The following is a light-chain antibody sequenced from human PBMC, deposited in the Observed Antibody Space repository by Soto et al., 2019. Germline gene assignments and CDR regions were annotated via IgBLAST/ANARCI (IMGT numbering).Light chain of an antibody. V-gene: IGKV1-27*01. J-gene: IGKJ3*01. CDR3: QKYNSAPLT. Sequence: DIQMTQSPSSLSASVGDRVTITCRASQGLSNYLAWYQQKPGKVPKLLIYAASTLQSGVPSRFSGSGSGTDFTLPISSLQPEDVAPYYCQKYNSAPLTFVPGTKVDIK. CDR2: AAS. CDR1: QGLSNY.